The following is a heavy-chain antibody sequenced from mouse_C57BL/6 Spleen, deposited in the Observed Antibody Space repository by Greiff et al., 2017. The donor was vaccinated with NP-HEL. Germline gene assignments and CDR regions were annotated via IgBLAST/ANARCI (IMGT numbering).Heavy chain of an antibody. CDR2: ISDGGSYT. V-gene: IGHV5-4*03. CDR3: ARAPSGY. Sequence: EVMLVESGGGLVKPGGSLKLSCAASGFTFSSYAMSWVRQTPEKRLEWVATISDGGSYTYYPDNVKGRFTISRDNAKNNLYLQMSHLKSEDTAMYYCARAPSGYWGQGTLVTVSA. CDR1: GFTFSSYA. J-gene: IGHJ3*01.